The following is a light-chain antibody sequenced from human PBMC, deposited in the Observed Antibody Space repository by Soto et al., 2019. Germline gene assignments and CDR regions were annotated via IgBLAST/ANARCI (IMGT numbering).Light chain of an antibody. CDR3: TAYVGNDIWV. CDR1: SSDVGAYNY. J-gene: IGLJ3*02. Sequence: QSALTQPPSASGSPGQSVTISCTGTSSDVGAYNYVSWYQQYPGKAPKLMIYEVTKRPSGVPDRFSGSKSGNTASLTVSWLQAEDEAEYYCTAYVGNDIWVFGGGTKVTVL. CDR2: EVT. V-gene: IGLV2-8*01.